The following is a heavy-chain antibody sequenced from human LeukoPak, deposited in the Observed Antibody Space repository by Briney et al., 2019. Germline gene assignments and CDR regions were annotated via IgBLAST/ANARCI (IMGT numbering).Heavy chain of an antibody. J-gene: IGHJ4*02. V-gene: IGHV3-30-3*01. Sequence: PPGGSLRLSCAASGFTFSSYAMHWVRQAPGKGLEWVAVISYDGSNKYYADSVKGRFTISRDNSKNTLYLQMNSLRAEDTAVYYCAKDQGCGGDCYMGLEFKPMYYFDYWGQGTLVTVSS. CDR3: AKDQGCGGDCYMGLEFKPMYYFDY. D-gene: IGHD2-21*02. CDR1: GFTFSSYA. CDR2: ISYDGSNK.